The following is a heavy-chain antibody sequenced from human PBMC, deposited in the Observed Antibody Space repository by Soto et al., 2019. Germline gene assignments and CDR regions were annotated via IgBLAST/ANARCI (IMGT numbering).Heavy chain of an antibody. D-gene: IGHD2-15*01. J-gene: IGHJ5*02. CDR1: GFTFSSYG. Sequence: PGGSLRLSCAASGFTFSSYGMSWVRQAPGKGLEWVSSISGSGGSTYYADSVKGRFTISRDNSKNTLYLQMNSLRADDTAVYYCAKEGCSGGSCYSGWFDPWGQGTLVTVS. CDR2: ISGSGGST. CDR3: AKEGCSGGSCYSGWFDP. V-gene: IGHV3-23*01.